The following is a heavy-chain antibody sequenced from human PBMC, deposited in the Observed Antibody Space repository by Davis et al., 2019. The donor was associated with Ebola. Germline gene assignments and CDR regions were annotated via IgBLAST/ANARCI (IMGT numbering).Heavy chain of an antibody. D-gene: IGHD3-3*01. CDR3: ARDLAVDVLRCLEWETMSGWFDP. CDR1: GFTFSSYA. CDR2: ISYDGSNK. V-gene: IGHV3-30-3*01. Sequence: GGSLRLSCAASGFTFSSYAMHWVRQAPGKGLEWVAVISYDGSNKYYADSVKRRFTISRDNSKNTLYLQLNSLRAEDTAVYYCARDLAVDVLRCLEWETMSGWFDPWGQGTLVTVSS. J-gene: IGHJ5*02.